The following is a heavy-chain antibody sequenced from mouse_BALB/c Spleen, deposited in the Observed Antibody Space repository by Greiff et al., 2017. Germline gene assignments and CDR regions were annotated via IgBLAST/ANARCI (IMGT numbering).Heavy chain of an antibody. D-gene: IGHD3-1*01. J-gene: IGHJ4*01. CDR2: ISSGSSTI. V-gene: IGHV5-17*02. CDR3: ARSGAARGLAMDY. CDR1: GFTFSSFG. Sequence: EVKVVESGGGLVQPGGSRKLSCAASGFTFSSFGMHWVRQAPEKGLEWVAYISSGSSTIYYADTVKGRFTISRDNPKNTLFLQMTSLRSEDTAMYYCARSGAARGLAMDYWGQGTSVTVSS.